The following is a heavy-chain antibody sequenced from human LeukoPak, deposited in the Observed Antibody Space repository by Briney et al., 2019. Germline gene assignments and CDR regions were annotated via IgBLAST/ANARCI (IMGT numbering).Heavy chain of an antibody. V-gene: IGHV3-9*01. Sequence: PGGSLRLSCAASGFTFDDYAMHWVRQAPGKGLEWVSGISWNSGSIGYADSVKGRFTISRDNAKNSLYLQMNSLRAEDTALYYCAKDGIYGSGSPTNWFDPWGQGTLVTVSS. CDR1: GFTFDDYA. J-gene: IGHJ5*02. D-gene: IGHD3-10*01. CDR3: AKDGIYGSGSPTNWFDP. CDR2: ISWNSGSI.